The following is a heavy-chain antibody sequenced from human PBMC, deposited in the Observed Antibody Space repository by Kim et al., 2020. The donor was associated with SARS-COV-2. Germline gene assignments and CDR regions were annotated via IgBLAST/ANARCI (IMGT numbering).Heavy chain of an antibody. J-gene: IGHJ4*02. D-gene: IGHD3-9*01. CDR3: ATSGIRYVDSYYFDY. Sequence: QKFQGRVTMTEEPSTDTAYMELSSLRSEDTAVYYCATSGIRYVDSYYFDYWGQGTLVTVSS. V-gene: IGHV1-24*01.